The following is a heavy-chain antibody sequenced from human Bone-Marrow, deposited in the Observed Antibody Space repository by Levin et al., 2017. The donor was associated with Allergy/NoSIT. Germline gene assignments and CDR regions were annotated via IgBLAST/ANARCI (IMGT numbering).Heavy chain of an antibody. J-gene: IGHJ5*02. Sequence: VKVSCKTSGYPFTNHDINWVRQAPGQGLEWMGWISVYNGFPHYAQKFQGRVTMTTDTSTSTAYMELRSLRSDDTAVYYCARQARATMRSWFDPWGQGTLVAGSS. CDR2: ISVYNGFP. CDR1: GYPFTNHD. D-gene: IGHD2-2*01. CDR3: ARQARATMRSWFDP. V-gene: IGHV1-18*01.